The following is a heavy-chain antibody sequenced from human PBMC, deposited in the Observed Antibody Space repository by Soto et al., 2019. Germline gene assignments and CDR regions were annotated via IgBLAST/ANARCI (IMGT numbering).Heavy chain of an antibody. Sequence: SETLSLTCTVSGGSINNHYWSWIRQPPGQGLEWIGYIYYSGSTNYNPSLKSRVTMSVDTSKNQFSLKLSSLTSADTAIYYCARANWFFDYWGQGTLVTVSS. CDR2: IYYSGST. CDR1: GGSINNHY. J-gene: IGHJ4*02. V-gene: IGHV4-59*11. CDR3: ARANWFFDY. D-gene: IGHD7-27*01.